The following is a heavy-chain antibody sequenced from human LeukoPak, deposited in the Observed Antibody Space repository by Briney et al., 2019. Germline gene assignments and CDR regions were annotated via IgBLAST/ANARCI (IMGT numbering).Heavy chain of an antibody. CDR1: GFTVSSNY. Sequence: GGSLRLPCAASGFTVSSNYMSWVRQAPGKGLEWVSVIYSGGSTYYADSVKGRFTISRDNSKNTLYLQMNSLRAEDTAVYYCARVRAVAGIRYWYFDLWGRGTLVTVSS. CDR3: ARVRAVAGIRYWYFDL. CDR2: IYSGGST. D-gene: IGHD6-19*01. J-gene: IGHJ2*01. V-gene: IGHV3-53*01.